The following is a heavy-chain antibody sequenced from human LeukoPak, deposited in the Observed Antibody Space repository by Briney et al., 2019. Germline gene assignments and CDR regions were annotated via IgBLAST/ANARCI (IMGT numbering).Heavy chain of an antibody. CDR1: GFTFSNAW. Sequence: SGGSLRLSCAASGFTFSNAWMSWVRQAPGKGLEWVGRIKSKTDGGTTDYAAPVKGRFTISRDDSKNTLYLQMNSLKTEDTAVYYCTTWYSSGWFVPLDYWGQGTLVTVSS. CDR2: IKSKTDGGTT. J-gene: IGHJ4*02. V-gene: IGHV3-15*01. CDR3: TTWYSSGWFVPLDY. D-gene: IGHD6-19*01.